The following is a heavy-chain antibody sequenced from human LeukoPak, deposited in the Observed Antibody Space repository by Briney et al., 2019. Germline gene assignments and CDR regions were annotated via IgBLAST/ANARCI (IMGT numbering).Heavy chain of an antibody. V-gene: IGHV3-30*18. CDR3: AKDKVGYYDSSLPSF. Sequence: PGGSLRLSCAASGFTSSSYGMHWVRQAPGKGLEWVAVISYDGSNKYYADSVKGRFTISRDNSKNTLYLQMNSLRAEDTAVYYCAKDKVGYYDSSLPSFWGQGTMVTVSS. CDR2: ISYDGSNK. J-gene: IGHJ3*01. D-gene: IGHD3-22*01. CDR1: GFTSSSYG.